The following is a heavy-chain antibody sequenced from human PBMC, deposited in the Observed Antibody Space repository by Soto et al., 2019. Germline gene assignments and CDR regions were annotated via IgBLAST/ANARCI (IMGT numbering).Heavy chain of an antibody. CDR3: ARDFLAAYCSGGSCYSRSWFDP. CDR1: GYTFTSYG. J-gene: IGHJ5*02. V-gene: IGHV1-18*01. CDR2: ISAYNGNT. D-gene: IGHD2-15*01. Sequence: ASVKVSCKASGYTFTSYGISWVRQAPGQGLEWMGWISAYNGNTNYAQKLQGRVTMTTDTSTSTAYMELRSLRSDDTAVYYCARDFLAAYCSGGSCYSRSWFDPWGQGTLVTVSS.